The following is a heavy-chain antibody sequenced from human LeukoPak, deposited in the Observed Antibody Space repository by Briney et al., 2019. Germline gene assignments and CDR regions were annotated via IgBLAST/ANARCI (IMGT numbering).Heavy chain of an antibody. CDR3: AKLGDSST. CDR1: GDIVSSNSAA. V-gene: IGHV6-1*01. D-gene: IGHD6-19*01. J-gene: IGHJ5*02. CDR2: TYYRSKWYN. Sequence: SQTLSLTCAISGDIVSSNSAAWSWIRQSPSRGLEWLGRTYYRSKWYNDYAVSVKSRIIINPDTSKNQFSLQLNSVTPEDTAVYYCAKLGDSSTWGQGTLVTVSS.